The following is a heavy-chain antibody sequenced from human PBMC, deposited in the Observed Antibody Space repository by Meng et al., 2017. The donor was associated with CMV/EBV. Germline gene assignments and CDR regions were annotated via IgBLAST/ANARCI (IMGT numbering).Heavy chain of an antibody. Sequence: GESLKISCAASGFTFSGSSMHWVRPASGKGLEWVGRIRSKANSYATAYAASVKGRFTISRDDSKNTAYLQMNSLKTEDTAVYYCTRWVTTVTTFNSVRYYGMDVWGQGTTVTVSS. V-gene: IGHV3-73*01. CDR3: TRWVTTVTTFNSVRYYGMDV. CDR1: GFTFSGSS. J-gene: IGHJ6*02. D-gene: IGHD4-11*01. CDR2: IRSKANSYAT.